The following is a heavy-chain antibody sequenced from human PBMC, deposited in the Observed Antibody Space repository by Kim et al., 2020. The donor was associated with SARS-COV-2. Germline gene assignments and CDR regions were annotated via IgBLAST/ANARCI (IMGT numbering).Heavy chain of an antibody. J-gene: IGHJ6*02. D-gene: IGHD3-9*01. Sequence: SETLSLTCAVYGGSFSGYYWSWIRQPPGKGLEWIGEINHSGSTNYNPSLKSRVTISVDTSKNQFSLKLSSVTAADTAVYYCARRIPLRYFDWSYYGMDVWGQGTTVTVSS. CDR3: ARRIPLRYFDWSYYGMDV. CDR2: INHSGST. CDR1: GGSFSGYY. V-gene: IGHV4-34*01.